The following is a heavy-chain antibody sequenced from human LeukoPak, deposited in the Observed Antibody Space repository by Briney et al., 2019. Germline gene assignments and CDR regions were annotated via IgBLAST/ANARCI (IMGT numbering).Heavy chain of an antibody. D-gene: IGHD1-26*01. Sequence: GGSLRLSCAAPGFTFSSYEMNWVRQAPGKGLEWVSYISSSSSTIYYADSVKGRFTISRDNAKNSLYLQMNSLRAEDTAVYYCARGLSGSYTYYFDYWGQGTLVAVSS. V-gene: IGHV3-48*03. CDR2: ISSSSSTI. CDR1: GFTFSSYE. J-gene: IGHJ4*02. CDR3: ARGLSGSYTYYFDY.